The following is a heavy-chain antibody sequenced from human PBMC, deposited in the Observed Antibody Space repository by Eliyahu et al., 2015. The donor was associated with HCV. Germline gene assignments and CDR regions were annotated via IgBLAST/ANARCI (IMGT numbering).Heavy chain of an antibody. V-gene: IGHV3-23*01. J-gene: IGHJ4*02. CDR2: INSNGGTT. Sequence: DVQLLESGGGLVQPGGSLRLXCAASGFTFSSLGMTWVRQAPGKGLEWVSVINSNGGTTVYADSVKGRFTISRDNSKNTLYLQMNSLRAEDTAVYYCAKGNSYWYFDYWGQGTLVTVSS. D-gene: IGHD4-11*01. CDR3: AKGNSYWYFDY. CDR1: GFTFSSLG.